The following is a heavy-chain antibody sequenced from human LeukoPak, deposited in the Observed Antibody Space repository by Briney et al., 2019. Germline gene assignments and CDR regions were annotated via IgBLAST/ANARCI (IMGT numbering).Heavy chain of an antibody. J-gene: IGHJ4*02. CDR1: GGSISSYY. V-gene: IGHV4-59*01. Sequence: PSETLSLTCTVSGGSISSYYWSWVRQPPGKGLEWIGNIYDRGSTKYNPSLKSRVTISVDTSKNQFSLRLSSVTAADTAVYYCARGRTFDNWGQGTLVTVSS. CDR3: ARGRTFDN. CDR2: IYDRGST.